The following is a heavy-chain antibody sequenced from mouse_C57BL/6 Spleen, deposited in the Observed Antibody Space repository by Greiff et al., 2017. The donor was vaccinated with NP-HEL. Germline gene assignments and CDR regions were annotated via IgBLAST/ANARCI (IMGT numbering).Heavy chain of an antibody. V-gene: IGHV1-15*01. Sequence: QVQLQQSGAELVRPGASVTLSCKASGYTFTDYEMHWVKQTPVHGLEWIGAIDPETGGTAYNQKFKGKAILTADKSSSTAYMELRSLTSEDSAVYYCTRGGTAQVFDYWGQGTTLTVSS. CDR2: IDPETGGT. CDR1: GYTFTDYE. CDR3: TRGGTAQVFDY. D-gene: IGHD3-2*02. J-gene: IGHJ2*01.